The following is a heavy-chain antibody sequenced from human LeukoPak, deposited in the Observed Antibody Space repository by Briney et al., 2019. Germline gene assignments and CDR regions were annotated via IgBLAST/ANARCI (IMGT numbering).Heavy chain of an antibody. D-gene: IGHD2-2*01. CDR2: IIPIFGTA. J-gene: IGHJ4*02. Sequence: SVKVSCKASGGTFSSHAISWVRQAPGQGLEWVGGIIPIFGTANYAQKFQGRVTITADKSTSTAYMELSSLRSEDTAVYYCARVSGGYCSSTSCYASSGHFDYWGQGTLVTVSS. CDR3: ARVSGGYCSSTSCYASSGHFDY. CDR1: GGTFSSHA. V-gene: IGHV1-69*06.